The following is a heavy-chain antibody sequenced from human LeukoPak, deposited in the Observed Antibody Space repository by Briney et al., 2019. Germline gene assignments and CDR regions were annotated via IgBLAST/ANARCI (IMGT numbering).Heavy chain of an antibody. Sequence: GGSLRLSCAATGFTFYNYGMGWVRQAPGKGLEWVSGISGSGGTTYYADSVKGRFTITRDNSRNTVYLQMNSLRAEDTAVYYCAKDVKTLDAFDIWGRGTMVAVSS. J-gene: IGHJ3*02. CDR2: ISGSGGTT. CDR1: GFTFYNYG. CDR3: AKDVKTLDAFDI. V-gene: IGHV3-23*01.